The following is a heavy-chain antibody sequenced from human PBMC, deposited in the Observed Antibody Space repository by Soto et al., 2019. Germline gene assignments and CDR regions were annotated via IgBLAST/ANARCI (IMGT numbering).Heavy chain of an antibody. CDR2: ISSTTNYI. CDR3: ARESEDLTSNFDY. Sequence: LRLSCAASGFTFTRYSMNWVRQAPGKGLEWVSSISSTTNYIYYADSMKGRFTVSRDNAKNSVYLEMNSLSAEDTALYYCARESEDLTSNFDYWGQGTLVTVSS. J-gene: IGHJ4*02. V-gene: IGHV3-21*01. CDR1: GFTFTRYS.